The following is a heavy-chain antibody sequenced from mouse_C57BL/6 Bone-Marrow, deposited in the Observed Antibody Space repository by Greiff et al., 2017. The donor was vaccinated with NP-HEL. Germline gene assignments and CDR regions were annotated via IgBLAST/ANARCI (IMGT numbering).Heavy chain of an antibody. D-gene: IGHD1-1*01. CDR2: IYPGSGNT. CDR1: GYSFTSYY. V-gene: IGHV1-66*01. CDR3: TREVPITTVVATEYYDV. Sequence: VMLVESGPELVKPGASVKISCKASGYSFTSYYIHWVKQRPGQGLEWIGWIYPGSGNTKYNEKFKGKATLTADTSSSTAYMQLSSLTSEDSAVYYCTREVPITTVVATEYYDVWGTGTTVTVSS. J-gene: IGHJ1*03.